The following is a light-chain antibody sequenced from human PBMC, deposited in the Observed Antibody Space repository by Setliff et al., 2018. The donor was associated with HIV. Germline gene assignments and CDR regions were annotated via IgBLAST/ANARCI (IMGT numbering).Light chain of an antibody. Sequence: QSALTQPASVSGSPGQSITISCTGTSSDVGGYKYVSWYQQHPGRAPKLMIYEVSKRPPGVPDRFSGSKSGNTASLTVSGLQAEDEADYYCSSYAGSNNVFGTGTTVTVL. V-gene: IGLV2-8*01. J-gene: IGLJ1*01. CDR2: EVS. CDR3: SSYAGSNNV. CDR1: SSDVGGYKY.